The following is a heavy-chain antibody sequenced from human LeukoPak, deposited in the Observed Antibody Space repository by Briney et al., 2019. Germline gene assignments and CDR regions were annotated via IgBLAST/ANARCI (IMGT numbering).Heavy chain of an antibody. CDR3: ASGNIRGYSGYDLDYFDY. Sequence: ASVKVSCKASGYTFTSYYMHWVRQAPGQGLECMGIINPSGGRRSYAQKCQGSVTMTRDTSTSTVYMELSSLRSEDTAVYYCASGNIRGYSGYDLDYFDYWGQGTLVTVSS. CDR1: GYTFTSYY. V-gene: IGHV1-46*01. CDR2: INPSGGRR. J-gene: IGHJ4*02. D-gene: IGHD5-12*01.